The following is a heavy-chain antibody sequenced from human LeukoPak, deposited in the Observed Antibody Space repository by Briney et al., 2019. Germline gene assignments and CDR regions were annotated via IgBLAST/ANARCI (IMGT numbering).Heavy chain of an antibody. Sequence: QPGGSLRLSCAASGFTFSSYGMHWVRQAPGKGLEWVAVISYDGSNKYYADSVKGRFTISRDNSKNTLYLQMNSLRAEDTAVYYCAKDHEWELLFGAFDIWGQGAMVTVSS. CDR3: AKDHEWELLFGAFDI. D-gene: IGHD1-26*01. CDR1: GFTFSSYG. V-gene: IGHV3-30*18. CDR2: ISYDGSNK. J-gene: IGHJ3*02.